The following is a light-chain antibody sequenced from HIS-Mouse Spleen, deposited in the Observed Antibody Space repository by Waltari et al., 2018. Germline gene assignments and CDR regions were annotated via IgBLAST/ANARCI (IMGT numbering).Light chain of an antibody. J-gene: IGLJ3*02. Sequence: SSELTQDPAVSVALGQTVRITCQGDSLRSYYASWYQQKPGQAPVLVIYDKNNRPSGIPDRFSGSSSGNTASLTITGAQAEDEADYYCNSRDSSGNHRGVFGGGTKLTVL. V-gene: IGLV3-19*01. CDR3: NSRDSSGNHRGV. CDR1: SLRSYY. CDR2: DKN.